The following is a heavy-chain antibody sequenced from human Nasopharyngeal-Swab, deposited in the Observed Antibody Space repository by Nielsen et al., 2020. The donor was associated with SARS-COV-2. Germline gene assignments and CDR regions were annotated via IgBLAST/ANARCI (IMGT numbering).Heavy chain of an antibody. J-gene: IGHJ6*02. CDR1: GFTFSSYA. D-gene: IGHD5-12*01. V-gene: IGHV3-64*04. CDR2: ISSNGGST. CDR3: GREGVGWLRLESYYGMDV. Sequence: GEPLKISCSASGFTFSSYAMHWVRQAPGKGLEYVSAISSNGGSTYYADSVKGRFTISRDNSKNTLYLQMNSLRAEDTALYYCGREGVGWLRLESYYGMDVWGQGTTVTVSS.